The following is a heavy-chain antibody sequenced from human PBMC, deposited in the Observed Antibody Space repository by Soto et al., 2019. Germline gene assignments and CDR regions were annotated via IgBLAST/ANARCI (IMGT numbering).Heavy chain of an antibody. D-gene: IGHD3-10*01. J-gene: IGHJ6*02. CDR1: GGSITSYY. CDR3: ARALYGSGVLDV. Sequence: SETLSLTCSVSGGSITSYYWSCIRQPPGKGLEWIGTFYYSGSTNYNPSLKSRVTISVDTSKNQFSLKLNSVTAADTAVYYCARALYGSGVLDVWGQGTTVTVSS. CDR2: FYYSGST. V-gene: IGHV4-59*12.